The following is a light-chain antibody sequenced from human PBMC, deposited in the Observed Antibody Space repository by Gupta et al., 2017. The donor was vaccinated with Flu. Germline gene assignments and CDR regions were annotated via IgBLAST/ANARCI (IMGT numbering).Light chain of an antibody. Sequence: DIQMTQSPSSLSASVGDRVTITCRASQSISNYLHWYKQKPGKAPELLIFGSCSLQSGVPSRFSGRGSGTDFTLTISSLQPEDFATYYCQQSYNNPRTFGQGTKVEIK. V-gene: IGKV1-39*01. CDR3: QQSYNNPRT. J-gene: IGKJ1*01. CDR1: QSISNY. CDR2: GSC.